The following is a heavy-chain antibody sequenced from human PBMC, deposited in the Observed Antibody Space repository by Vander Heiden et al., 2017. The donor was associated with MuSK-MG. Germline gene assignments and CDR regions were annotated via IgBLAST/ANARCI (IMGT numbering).Heavy chain of an antibody. CDR2: ISGSGGST. J-gene: IGHJ5*02. CDR1: GFTFSSYA. Sequence: EVQLLESGGGLVQPGGSLRLSCAASGFTFSSYAMSWVRQAPGKGLEWVSAISGSGGSTYYADSVKGRFTISRDNSKNTLYLQMNSLRAEDTAVYYCAKDLGYCSGGSCPFGFDPWGQGTLVTVSS. D-gene: IGHD2-15*01. CDR3: AKDLGYCSGGSCPFGFDP. V-gene: IGHV3-23*01.